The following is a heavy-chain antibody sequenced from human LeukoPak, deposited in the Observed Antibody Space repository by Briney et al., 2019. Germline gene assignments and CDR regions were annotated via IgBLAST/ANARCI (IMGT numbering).Heavy chain of an antibody. J-gene: IGHJ4*02. CDR3: ARDRAIEYFDY. V-gene: IGHV3-48*04. CDR1: GFTFSSYA. CDR2: ISSSSSTI. D-gene: IGHD3-22*01. Sequence: GGSLRLSCAASGFTFSSYAMSWVRQAPGKGLEWVSAISSSSSTIYYADSVKGRFTISRDNAKNSLYLQMNSLRAEDTAVYYCARDRAIEYFDYWGQGTLVTVSS.